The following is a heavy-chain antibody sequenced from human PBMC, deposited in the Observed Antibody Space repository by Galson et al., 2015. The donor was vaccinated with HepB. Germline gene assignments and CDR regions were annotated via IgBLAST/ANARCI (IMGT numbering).Heavy chain of an antibody. Sequence: SLRLSCAVSGFTFSTYGMHWVRQAPGKGLEWVALIRYDGRNKYYAESVKGRFTVSRDNFQNTLYLQMNSLRPEDTAVYHCAKDLTPYYVWGRGPDYWGQGTLVTVSS. CDR3: AKDLTPYYVWGRGPDY. CDR2: IRYDGRNK. V-gene: IGHV3-30*02. J-gene: IGHJ4*02. D-gene: IGHD3-16*01. CDR1: GFTFSTYG.